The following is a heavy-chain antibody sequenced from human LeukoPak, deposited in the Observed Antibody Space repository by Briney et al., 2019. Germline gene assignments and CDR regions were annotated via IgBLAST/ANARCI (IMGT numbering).Heavy chain of an antibody. V-gene: IGHV3-48*03. D-gene: IGHD6-19*01. CDR2: ISGSGSSI. J-gene: IGHJ4*02. Sequence: QAGGSLRLSCAASGFTFSSNEMNWVRQATGKGLEWVSYISGSGSSIYYADSVKGRFTISRDNAKNSLFLQMNSLRAEDTAIYYCAREVAGTGTSEFDYWGQGTLVTVSS. CDR3: AREVAGTGTSEFDY. CDR1: GFTFSSNE.